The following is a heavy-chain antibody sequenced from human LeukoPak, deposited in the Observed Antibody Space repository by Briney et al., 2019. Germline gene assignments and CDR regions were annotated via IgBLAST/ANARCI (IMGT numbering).Heavy chain of an antibody. CDR2: ISSSGSTI. CDR3: ARDYYYYYMDV. Sequence: GGSLRLSCAASGFTFSDYYMSWIRQAPGKGLEWVSYISSSGSTIYYADSVKGRFTISRGNAKNSLNLQMNSLRAEDTAVYYCARDYYYYYMDVWGKGTTVTVSS. V-gene: IGHV3-11*01. CDR1: GFTFSDYY. J-gene: IGHJ6*03.